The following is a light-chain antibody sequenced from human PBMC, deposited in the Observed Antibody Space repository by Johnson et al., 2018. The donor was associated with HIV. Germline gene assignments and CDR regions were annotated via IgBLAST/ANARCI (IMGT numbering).Light chain of an antibody. CDR1: SSNIGNNY. CDR2: DNN. CDR3: GTWDSSLTSYV. V-gene: IGLV1-51*01. J-gene: IGLJ1*01. Sequence: LTQPPSVSAAPGQKVTISCSGRSSNIGNNYVSWYQQLPGTAPKLLIYDNNKRPSGIPGRFSGSKSGPSATLGITGLQTGDEADYYCGTWDSSLTSYVFGAGTKVTVL.